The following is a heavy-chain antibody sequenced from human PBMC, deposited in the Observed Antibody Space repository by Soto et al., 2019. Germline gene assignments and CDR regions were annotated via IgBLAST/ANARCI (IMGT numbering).Heavy chain of an antibody. CDR1: GGSISSSSYY. D-gene: IGHD6-19*01. Sequence: SETLSLTCTVSGGSISSSSYYWGWIRQPPGKGLEWIGSIYYSGSTYYNPSLKSRVTISVDTSKNQFSLKLSSVTAADTAVYYCASYSSGWYLDYWGQGTLVTVS. CDR3: ASYSSGWYLDY. CDR2: IYYSGST. J-gene: IGHJ4*02. V-gene: IGHV4-39*01.